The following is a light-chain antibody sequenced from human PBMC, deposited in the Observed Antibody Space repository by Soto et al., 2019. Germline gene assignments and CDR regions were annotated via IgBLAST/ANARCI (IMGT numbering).Light chain of an antibody. V-gene: IGKV1-27*01. CDR2: AAS. CDR1: QGISNY. J-gene: IGKJ5*01. CDR3: QQYNNWPPHT. Sequence: DIQMTQSPSSLSASVGDRVTITCRASQGISNYLAWYQQKPGKVPKLLIYAASTLQSGVPSRFSGSGSGTDFTLTISSLQSEDFAVYYCQQYNNWPPHTFGQGTRLENK.